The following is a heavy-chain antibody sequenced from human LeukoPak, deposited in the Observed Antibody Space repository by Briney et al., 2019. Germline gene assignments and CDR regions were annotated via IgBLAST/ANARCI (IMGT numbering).Heavy chain of an antibody. CDR2: IKGDERST. J-gene: IGHJ4*02. V-gene: IGHV3-74*01. Sequence: PGGSLRLSCAASGFTFSSYWLHWVRQAPGKGLVWVSRIKGDERSTNYADSVKGRFTISRDNAKNTVYLEMNSLRAEDRAVYYCVRGQLWSYYHDYWGQGTLVTVSS. CDR1: GFTFSSYW. CDR3: VRGQLWSYYHDY. D-gene: IGHD5-18*01.